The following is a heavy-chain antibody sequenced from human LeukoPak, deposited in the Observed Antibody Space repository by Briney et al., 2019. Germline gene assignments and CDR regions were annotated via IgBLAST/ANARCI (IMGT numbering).Heavy chain of an antibody. CDR2: MNPNSGNT. CDR1: GYTFTSYD. D-gene: IGHD3-3*01. V-gene: IGHV1-8*01. CDR3: ARRYDFWSGYQLYYYYGMDV. Sequence: ASVKVSCKASGYTFTSYDINWVRQATGQGLEWMGWMNPNSGNTGYAQKFQGRVTMTRNTSICTAYMELSSLRSEDTAVYYCARRYDFWSGYQLYYYYGMDVWGQGTTVTVSS. J-gene: IGHJ6*02.